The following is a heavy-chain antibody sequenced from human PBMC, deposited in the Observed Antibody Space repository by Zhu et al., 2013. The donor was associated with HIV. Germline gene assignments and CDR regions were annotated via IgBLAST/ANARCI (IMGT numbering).Heavy chain of an antibody. CDR3: VLRPKYSRPSEAHLPFNY. CDR1: GYTFTDFY. Sequence: QVQLVQSGAEVKKPGASVKVSCKTSGYTFTDFYVHWVRQAPRHGLEWVGGIIFGFNVANNAETFQGRVALTADVSTSTAYLTLSSLTLADTALYYCVLRPKYSRPSEAHLPFNYWGLGTLVTVAS. CDR2: IIFGFNVA. J-gene: IGHJ4*02. V-gene: IGHV1-2*02. D-gene: IGHD6-6*01.